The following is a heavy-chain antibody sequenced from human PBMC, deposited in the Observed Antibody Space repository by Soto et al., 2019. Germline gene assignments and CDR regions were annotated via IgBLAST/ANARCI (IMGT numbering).Heavy chain of an antibody. Sequence: PLEALSLTCAVHGGSCCGFYWYWIRQPPGKGLEWIGEIDQSGTTTYNPSLKSRVIISADTSKNQFSLKLTSVTAADAAVYYCARRDSTVWGQGTLVTVSS. CDR2: IDQSGTT. D-gene: IGHD2-21*02. V-gene: IGHV4-34*01. CDR3: ARRDSTV. J-gene: IGHJ4*02. CDR1: GGSCCGFY.